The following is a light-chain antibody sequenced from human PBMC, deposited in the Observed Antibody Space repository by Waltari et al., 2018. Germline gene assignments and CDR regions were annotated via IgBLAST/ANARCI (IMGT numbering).Light chain of an antibody. J-gene: IGKJ3*01. V-gene: IGKV1-5*03. CDR2: KAS. CDR3: QQYNTFPFT. Sequence: DIHMTQSPSTLSASVGDRVTITCRASQSISVWLAWYQQKPGKAPKLLIYKASSLESGVPSRFSGSGSGTEFTLTISSLQPDDFATYYCQQYNTFPFTFGPGTKVDIK. CDR1: QSISVW.